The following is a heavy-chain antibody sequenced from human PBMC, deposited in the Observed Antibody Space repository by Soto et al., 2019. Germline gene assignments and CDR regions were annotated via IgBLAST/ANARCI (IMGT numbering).Heavy chain of an antibody. CDR1: GFTFSSYA. J-gene: IGHJ4*02. V-gene: IGHV3-23*01. Sequence: EVQLLESGGGLVQPGGSLRLSCAASGFTFSSYAMSWVRQAPGKGLEWVSAISGSGGSTYYADSVKGRFTISRDNSKNTLYLQMNSLRAEDTAVYYCAKSVVVPAASSEYYFDYWGQGTLVTVSS. CDR3: AKSVVVPAASSEYYFDY. CDR2: ISGSGGST. D-gene: IGHD2-2*01.